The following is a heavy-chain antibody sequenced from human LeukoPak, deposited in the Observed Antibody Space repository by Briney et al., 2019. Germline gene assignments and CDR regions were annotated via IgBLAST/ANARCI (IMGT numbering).Heavy chain of an antibody. V-gene: IGHV4-34*01. D-gene: IGHD1-26*01. CDR3: ARDSGSYYDY. J-gene: IGHJ4*02. CDR1: GGSFSGYY. CDR2: INHSGST. Sequence: NPSETLSLTCAVYGGSFSGYYWSWIRQPPGKGLEWIGEINHSGSTNYNPSLKSRVTISVDTSKNQFSLKLSSVTAADTAVYYCARDSGSYYDYWGQGTLVTVSS.